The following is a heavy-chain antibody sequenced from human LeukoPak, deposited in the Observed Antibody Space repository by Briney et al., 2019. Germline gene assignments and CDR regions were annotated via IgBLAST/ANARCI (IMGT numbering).Heavy chain of an antibody. CDR2: INPNSGGT. CDR1: GYTFTVYY. J-gene: IGHJ5*02. D-gene: IGHD1-26*01. Sequence: ATVKVSCKASGYTFTVYYMHWVRQAPGQGLEWMGWINPNSGGTNYAQKFQGRVTMTRDTSISTAYMELSRLRSDDTAVYYCARDRRIVGATKFTWFDPWGQGTLVTVSS. V-gene: IGHV1-2*02. CDR3: ARDRRIVGATKFTWFDP.